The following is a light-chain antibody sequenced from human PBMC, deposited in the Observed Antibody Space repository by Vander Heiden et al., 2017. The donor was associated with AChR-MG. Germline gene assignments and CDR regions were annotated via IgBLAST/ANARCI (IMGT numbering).Light chain of an antibody. Sequence: QSALTQPASASWSPGQSITISCTGTSSDVGGYNYVSWYQQHPGKAPKLMIYDVSNRPSGVSNRFSGSKSGNTASLTISGLQAEDEADYYCSSYTSSSTLLYVFGTGTKVTVL. CDR1: SSDVGGYNY. CDR3: SSYTSSSTLLYV. J-gene: IGLJ1*01. CDR2: DVS. V-gene: IGLV2-14*01.